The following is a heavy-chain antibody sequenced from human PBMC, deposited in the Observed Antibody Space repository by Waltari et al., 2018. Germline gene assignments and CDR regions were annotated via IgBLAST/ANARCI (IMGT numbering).Heavy chain of an antibody. J-gene: IGHJ4*02. Sequence: QVRLQESDPGLVKPSETLSLTCTVSAASISSYDWSWIRQPPGKGLAWIAYIYCRASTSYNPSLKSRVAISGDTSKKQFSLRLSSVTAADTAVYYCARGDTSNWFASYFDFWGQGILVSVSS. CDR3: ARGDTSNWFASYFDF. V-gene: IGHV4-59*01. D-gene: IGHD3-10*01. CDR2: IYCRAST. CDR1: AASISSYD.